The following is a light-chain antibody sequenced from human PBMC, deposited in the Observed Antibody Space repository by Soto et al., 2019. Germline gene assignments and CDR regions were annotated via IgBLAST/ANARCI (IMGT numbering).Light chain of an antibody. Sequence: QSVVTQAPSVSGTPGQRVTISCSGSSSNIGSTSVYWYQQLPGTAPKLLIYSDNRRPSGVPDRLSGSKSGTSASLAISGLQSEDEADYYCAAWDNSLSGWVFGGGTKLTVL. CDR2: SDN. CDR1: SSNIGSTS. V-gene: IGLV1-44*01. J-gene: IGLJ3*02. CDR3: AAWDNSLSGWV.